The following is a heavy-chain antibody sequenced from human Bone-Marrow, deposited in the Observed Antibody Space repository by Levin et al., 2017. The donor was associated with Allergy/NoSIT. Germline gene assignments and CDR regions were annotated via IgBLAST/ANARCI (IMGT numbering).Heavy chain of an antibody. Sequence: GESLKISCSASGFTFRSYSMNWVRQAPGKGLEWVSYISTSSSTIYYAESVKGRFTISRDNAKNSLFLQMSSLRAEDTAVYYCARAWALDYADWFFDLWGRGTLVTVSS. CDR1: GFTFRSYS. J-gene: IGHJ2*01. CDR3: ARAWALDYADWFFDL. V-gene: IGHV3-48*04. CDR2: ISTSSSTI. D-gene: IGHD4-17*01.